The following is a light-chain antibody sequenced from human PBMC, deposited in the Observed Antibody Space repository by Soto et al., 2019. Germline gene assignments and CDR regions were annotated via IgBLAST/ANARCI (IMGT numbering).Light chain of an antibody. CDR2: GAS. J-gene: IGKJ1*01. V-gene: IGKV3-15*01. CDR1: QSVSTN. CDR3: QQANSFLWT. Sequence: SVSPGERDTLSCRASQSVSTNLAWYQQKPGLAPRLLIYGASTRATGIPARFSGSGSGTDFTLTISSLQPEDFATYYCQQANSFLWTFGQGTKVDI.